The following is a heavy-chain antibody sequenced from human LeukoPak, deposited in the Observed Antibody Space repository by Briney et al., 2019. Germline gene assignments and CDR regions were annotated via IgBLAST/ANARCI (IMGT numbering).Heavy chain of an antibody. V-gene: IGHV4-34*01. CDR1: GGSFSGYY. D-gene: IGHD6-6*01. CDR3: ARVRIAARQIDY. Sequence: SETLSLTCAVYGGSFSGYYWSWIRQPPGKGLEWVGEINHSGSTNYNPSLKSRVTISVDTSKNRFSLKLSSVTAADTAVYYCARVRIAARQIDYWGQGTLVTVSS. CDR2: INHSGST. J-gene: IGHJ4*02.